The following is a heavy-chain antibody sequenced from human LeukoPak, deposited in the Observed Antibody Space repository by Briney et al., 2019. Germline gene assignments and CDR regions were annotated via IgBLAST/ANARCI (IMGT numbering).Heavy chain of an antibody. J-gene: IGHJ4*02. Sequence: NPSETLSLTCTVSGGSISSYYWSWIRQPPGKGLEWIGYIYYSGSTNYNPSLKSRVTISVDTSKNQFSLKLSSVTAADTAVYYCARDAVAGTYDYWGQGTLVTVSS. CDR2: IYYSGST. D-gene: IGHD6-19*01. CDR1: GGSISSYY. V-gene: IGHV4-59*01. CDR3: ARDAVAGTYDY.